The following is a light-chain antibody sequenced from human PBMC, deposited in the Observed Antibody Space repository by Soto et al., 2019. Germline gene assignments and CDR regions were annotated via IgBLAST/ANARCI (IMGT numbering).Light chain of an antibody. CDR1: QDIRKY. V-gene: IGKV1-33*01. CDR3: QQYNSYSRT. J-gene: IGKJ1*01. CDR2: DAS. Sequence: IQMTQSPSSLSASVGDRVTITCQATQDIRKYLNWYQQKPGKAPKLLIYDASSLETGVPSRFSGSGSGIEFTLTISSLQPDDFATYYCQQYNSYSRTFGQGTKVDIK.